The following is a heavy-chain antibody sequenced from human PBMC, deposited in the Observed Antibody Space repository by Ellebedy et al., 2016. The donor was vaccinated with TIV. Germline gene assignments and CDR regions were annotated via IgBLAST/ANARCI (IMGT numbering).Heavy chain of an antibody. J-gene: IGHJ5*02. CDR2: AYDSGAT. D-gene: IGHD3-10*01. Sequence: SETLSLXXPASGGSFNGYYWSWFRQPPGKGPEWIGYAYDSGATNSTPSLTSRVTISVDTSKNQFSLKLTAVTAADTAVYYCARRAYYKTSGMGGWLDPWGQGSLVTGSS. V-gene: IGHV4-59*01. CDR3: ARRAYYKTSGMGGWLDP. CDR1: GGSFNGYY.